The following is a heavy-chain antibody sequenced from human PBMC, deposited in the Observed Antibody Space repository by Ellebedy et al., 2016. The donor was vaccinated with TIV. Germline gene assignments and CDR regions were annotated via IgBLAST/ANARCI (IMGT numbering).Heavy chain of an antibody. D-gene: IGHD3-3*01. CDR2: IIPIFGTA. J-gene: IGHJ4*02. Sequence: SVKVSXXASGGTFSSYAISWVRQAPGQGLEWMGGIIPIFGTANYAQKFQGRVTITADESTSTAYMELSSLRSEDTAVYYCARVRLRFLEWSSFDYWGQGTLVTVSS. CDR3: ARVRLRFLEWSSFDY. CDR1: GGTFSSYA. V-gene: IGHV1-69*13.